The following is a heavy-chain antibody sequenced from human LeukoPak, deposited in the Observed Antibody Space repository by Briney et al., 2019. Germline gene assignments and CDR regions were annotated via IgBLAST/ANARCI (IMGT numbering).Heavy chain of an antibody. Sequence: GSSVKVSCKASGGTFTSDSISWVRQAPGQGLEWLGRIFHMFGTVKYEKKFQGRVTITADKSTSTAYMQLRSLRSDDTAVYYCARDVGDIVVVPATLKLDSWGQGTLITVSS. V-gene: IGHV1-69*06. CDR3: ARDVGDIVVVPATLKLDS. CDR2: IFHMFGTV. D-gene: IGHD2-2*01. J-gene: IGHJ4*02. CDR1: GGTFTSDS.